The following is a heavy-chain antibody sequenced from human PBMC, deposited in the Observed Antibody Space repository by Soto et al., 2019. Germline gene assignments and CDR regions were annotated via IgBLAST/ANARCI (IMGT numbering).Heavy chain of an antibody. CDR2: ISSSGSTI. CDR1: GFTFSDYY. D-gene: IGHD2-2*01. J-gene: IGHJ6*03. V-gene: IGHV3-11*01. CDR3: ARTSGSSTSLHYYYYMDV. Sequence: GGSLRLSCAASGFTFSDYYMSWIRQAPGKGLEWVSYISSSGSTIYYADSVKGRFTISRDNAKNSLYLQMNSLRAEDTAVYYCARTSGSSTSLHYYYYMDVWGKGTTVTVSS.